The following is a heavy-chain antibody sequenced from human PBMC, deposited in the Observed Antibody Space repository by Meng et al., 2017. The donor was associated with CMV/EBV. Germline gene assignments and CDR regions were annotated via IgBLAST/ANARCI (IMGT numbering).Heavy chain of an antibody. CDR2: ISSSVSSI. V-gene: IGHV3-48*03. CDR1: GFTFSSYE. Sequence: GESLKISCAASGFTFSSYEMNWVRQAPGKGLEWISYISSSVSSIYYADSVKGRFTFSRDNAKNSLYLQMNSLRAEDTAVYYCARGPNYYDSKYYYYGMDVWGQGTTVTVSS. D-gene: IGHD3-22*01. J-gene: IGHJ6*02. CDR3: ARGPNYYDSKYYYYGMDV.